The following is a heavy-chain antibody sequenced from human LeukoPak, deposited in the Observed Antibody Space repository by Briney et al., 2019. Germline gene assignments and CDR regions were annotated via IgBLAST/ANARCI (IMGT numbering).Heavy chain of an antibody. CDR3: ARDQFIAAAGLDY. CDR1: GYTFTGYY. D-gene: IGHD6-13*01. V-gene: IGHV1-2*02. Sequence: ASVKVSCKASGYTFTGYYMHWVRQAPGQGPEWMGWINPNSGGTNYAQKFQGRVTMTRDTSISTAYMELSRLRFDDTAVYYCARDQFIAAAGLDYWGQGTLVTVSS. CDR2: INPNSGGT. J-gene: IGHJ4*02.